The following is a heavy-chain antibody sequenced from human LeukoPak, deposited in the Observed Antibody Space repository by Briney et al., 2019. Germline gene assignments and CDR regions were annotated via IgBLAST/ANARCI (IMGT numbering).Heavy chain of an antibody. Sequence: PGGSPRLSCAASGSILFNSYSMSWVRQAPGKGLEWVSAITSSSETTYYADSVKGRFTISRDNSKNMVYLQMNSLRAEDAATYYCAKMQGYFDYWGQGSLVTVSS. J-gene: IGHJ4*02. CDR2: ITSSSETT. CDR1: GSILFNSYS. CDR3: AKMQGYFDY. V-gene: IGHV3-23*01.